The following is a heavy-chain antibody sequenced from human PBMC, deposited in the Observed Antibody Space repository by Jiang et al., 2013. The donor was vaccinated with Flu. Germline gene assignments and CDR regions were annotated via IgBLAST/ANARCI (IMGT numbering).Heavy chain of an antibody. D-gene: IGHD3-10*02. CDR1: GGSISSGDFY. V-gene: IGHV4-30-4*01. CDR2: NTGNA. Sequence: QTLSLTCTVSGGSISSGDFYWGWIRRPPGKGLEFFGYNTGNAYYSPSLKSRGIISLDASNNQFSLRLTSVTAADTAVYYCVAATSVTMWAFDVWGQGTMVNVSS. J-gene: IGHJ3*01. CDR3: VAATSVTMWAFDV.